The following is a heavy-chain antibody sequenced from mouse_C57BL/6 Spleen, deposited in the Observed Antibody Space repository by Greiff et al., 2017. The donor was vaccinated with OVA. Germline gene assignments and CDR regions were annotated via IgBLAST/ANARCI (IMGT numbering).Heavy chain of an antibody. CDR3: ASPCDYDVYAVDY. CDR1: GFTFTDYY. D-gene: IGHD2-4*01. CDR2: IRNNAHGYTS. V-gene: IGHV7-3*01. J-gene: IGHJ4*01. Sequence: EVKVEEPGGGLVQPGGSLSLSCAASGFTFTDYYMSWVRQPPGKALEWLGFIRNNAHGYTSEYSASVKGRFTISRNTSKSILYLQMKARRAEDSATDYGASPCDYDVYAVDYWGQGTSVTVSS.